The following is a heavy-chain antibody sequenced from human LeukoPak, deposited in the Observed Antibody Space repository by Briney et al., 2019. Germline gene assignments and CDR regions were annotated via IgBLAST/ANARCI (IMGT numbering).Heavy chain of an antibody. CDR3: AKAKCFHYYDTSGYYSDY. J-gene: IGHJ4*02. Sequence: GGSLRLSCAASGFTFSSYAMTWVCQAPGKGLEWVSAISGSGGSTYYADSVEGRFTISRDNSKNTLYLQMNSLRAEDTAVYYCAKAKCFHYYDTSGYYSDYWGQGTLVTVSS. D-gene: IGHD3-22*01. V-gene: IGHV3-23*01. CDR2: ISGSGGST. CDR1: GFTFSSYA.